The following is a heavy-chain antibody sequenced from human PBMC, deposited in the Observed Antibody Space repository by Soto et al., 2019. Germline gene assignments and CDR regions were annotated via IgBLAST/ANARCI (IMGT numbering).Heavy chain of an antibody. J-gene: IGHJ4*02. D-gene: IGHD3-22*01. Sequence: SETLSLTCAVYGGSFSGYYWSWIRQPPGKGLEWIGEINHSGSTNYNPSLKSRVTISVDTSKNQFSLMLSSVTAADTAVYYCARSYYYDSSVPGEFDYWGQGTLVTVSS. CDR1: GGSFSGYY. V-gene: IGHV4-34*01. CDR2: INHSGST. CDR3: ARSYYYDSSVPGEFDY.